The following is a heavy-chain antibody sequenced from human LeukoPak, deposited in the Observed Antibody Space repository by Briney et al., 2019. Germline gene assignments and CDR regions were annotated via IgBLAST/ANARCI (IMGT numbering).Heavy chain of an antibody. CDR3: ARVPIAVAGTYYFDY. CDR1: GYTFTNYA. J-gene: IGHJ4*02. D-gene: IGHD6-19*01. V-gene: IGHV1-18*01. CDR2: ISGYNGNT. Sequence: ASVKVSCKASGYTFTNYAISWVRQAPGQGLEWMGWISGYNGNTNYAQKLQGRVTMTTDTSTRTAYMELRSLRPDDTAVYYCARVPIAVAGTYYFDYWGQGTLVTVSS.